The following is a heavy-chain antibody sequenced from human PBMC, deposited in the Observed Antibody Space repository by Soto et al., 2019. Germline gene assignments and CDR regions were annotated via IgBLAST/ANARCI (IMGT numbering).Heavy chain of an antibody. V-gene: IGHV3-73*02. Sequence: EVQLVESGGGFVQPGGSLKLSCAASGFTFSGSAMHWVRQASGKGLEWVGRIRSKANNYATVYAASVKGRFTISRDDSKNTAHLQMNSLKTEDTAVYYCARHALQYCGGDCYLLPYFDLWGRGTLVTVSS. J-gene: IGHJ2*01. CDR3: ARHALQYCGGDCYLLPYFDL. CDR1: GFTFSGSA. D-gene: IGHD2-21*02. CDR2: IRSKANNYAT.